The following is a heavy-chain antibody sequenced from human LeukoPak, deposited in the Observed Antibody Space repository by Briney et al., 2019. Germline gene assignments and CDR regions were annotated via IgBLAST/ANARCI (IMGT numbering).Heavy chain of an antibody. V-gene: IGHV4-30-4*01. CDR3: AREPRRWRYYFDY. D-gene: IGHD5-24*01. J-gene: IGHJ4*02. CDR1: GGSISSGDYC. Sequence: SPTLSLTCTVSGGSISSGDYCWSWIRQPPGKGLEWIGYIYYSGSTYYNPSLKSRVTISVDTSKNQFSLKLSSVTAADTAVYYCAREPRRWRYYFDYWGQGTLVTVSS. CDR2: IYYSGST.